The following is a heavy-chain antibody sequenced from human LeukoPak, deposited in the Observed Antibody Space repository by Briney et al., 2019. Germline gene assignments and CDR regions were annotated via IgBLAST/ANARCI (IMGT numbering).Heavy chain of an antibody. CDR3: ARELRGYSYGPNDY. CDR2: INPNSGGT. CDR1: GYTFTSYY. V-gene: IGHV1-2*02. Sequence: VASVKVSCKASGYTFTSYYMHWVRQAPGQGLEWMGWINPNSGGTNYAQKFQGRVTMTRDTSISTAYMELSRLRSDDTAVYYCARELRGYSYGPNDYWGQGTLVTVSS. D-gene: IGHD5-18*01. J-gene: IGHJ4*02.